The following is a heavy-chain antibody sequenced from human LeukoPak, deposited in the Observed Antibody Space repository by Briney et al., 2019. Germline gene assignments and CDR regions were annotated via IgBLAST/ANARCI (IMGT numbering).Heavy chain of an antibody. D-gene: IGHD3-10*01. CDR3: AREYSGVLDY. CDR2: IYYSGST. J-gene: IGHJ4*02. V-gene: IGHV4-39*07. CDR1: GGSISSSSYY. Sequence: SETLSLTCTVAGGSISSSSYYWGWIRQPPRKGLEWIGSIYYSGSTYYNPSLKSRVTISVDTSKNQFSLKLSSVTAADTAVYYCAREYSGVLDYWGQGTLVTVSS.